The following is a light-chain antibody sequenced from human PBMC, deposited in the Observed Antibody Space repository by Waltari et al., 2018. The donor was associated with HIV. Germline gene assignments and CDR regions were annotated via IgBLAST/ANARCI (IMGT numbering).Light chain of an antibody. J-gene: IGKJ3*01. CDR3: HQYGLPPFT. Sequence: ETTQSPDTLALSLGEGASIHCKSSQSVVGTTKRMDYNYIAWYQHKPGQPPRVLFSWASCRASGVPDRFSASGSGTDFSLTISSLQAEDVAVYYCHQYGLPPFTFGPGTKVEIK. V-gene: IGKV4-1*01. CDR1: QSVVGTTKRMDYNY. CDR2: WAS.